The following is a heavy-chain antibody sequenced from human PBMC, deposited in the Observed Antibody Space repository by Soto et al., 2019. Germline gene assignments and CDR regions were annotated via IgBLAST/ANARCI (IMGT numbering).Heavy chain of an antibody. Sequence: GGSLRLSCAASGFTFSSYAMSWVRQAPGKGLEWVSAISGSGGSTYYADSVKGRFTISRDNSKNTLYLQMNSLRAEDTAVYYCAKGYYDSSGYYYRGFDYWGQGPLGTASS. V-gene: IGHV3-23*01. CDR2: ISGSGGST. CDR3: AKGYYDSSGYYYRGFDY. CDR1: GFTFSSYA. J-gene: IGHJ4*02. D-gene: IGHD3-22*01.